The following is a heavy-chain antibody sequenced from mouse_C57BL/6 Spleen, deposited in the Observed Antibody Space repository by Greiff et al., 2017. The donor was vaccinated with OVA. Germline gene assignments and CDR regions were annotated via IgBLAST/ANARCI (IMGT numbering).Heavy chain of an antibody. CDR3: TAGPRSFAY. CDR2: IRLKSDNYAT. Sequence: EVQVVESGGGLVQPGGSMKLSCVASGFTFSNYSMNWVRQSPEKGLEWVAQIRLKSDNYATHYAESVKGRFTISRDDSKSSVYLQMNNLRAEDTGIYYCTAGPRSFAYWGQGTLVTVSA. J-gene: IGHJ3*01. CDR1: GFTFSNYS. V-gene: IGHV6-3*01.